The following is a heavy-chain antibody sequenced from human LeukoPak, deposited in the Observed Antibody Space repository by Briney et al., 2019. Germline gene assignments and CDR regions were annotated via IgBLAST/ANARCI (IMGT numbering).Heavy chain of an antibody. D-gene: IGHD4-17*01. CDR3: ASRHYDFGYY. V-gene: IGHV3-30*04. J-gene: IGHJ4*02. CDR1: GFAFSTYP. Sequence: PGGSLRLSCAASGFAFSTYPVHWVRQAPGKGLEWVAVISYDGSNKYYADSVKGRFIISRDNSKNTLYLQMNSLRAEDTAIYYCASRHYDFGYYWGQGTLVTVSS. CDR2: ISYDGSNK.